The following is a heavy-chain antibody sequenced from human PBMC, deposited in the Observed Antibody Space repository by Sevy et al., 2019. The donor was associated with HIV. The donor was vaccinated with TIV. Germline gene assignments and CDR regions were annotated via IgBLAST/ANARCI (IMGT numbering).Heavy chain of an antibody. CDR2: IKQDESEK. V-gene: IGHV3-7*04. D-gene: IGHD3-22*01. J-gene: IGHJ4*02. CDR3: ARGNSGSFDY. Sequence: GGSLRLSCAASGFSFSNYWMHWVRQAPGKGLEWVANIKQDESEKYYVASVKGRFTISRDNDKNSVYLQMNSLRPEDTAIYYCARGNSGSFDYWGQGTLVTVSS. CDR1: GFSFSNYW.